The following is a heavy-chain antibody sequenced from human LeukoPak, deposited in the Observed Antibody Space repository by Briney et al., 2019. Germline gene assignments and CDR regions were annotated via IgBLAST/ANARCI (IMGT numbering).Heavy chain of an antibody. CDR1: GFTFSSYA. CDR3: ARGAAFGYDSSINLFDY. D-gene: IGHD3-22*01. Sequence: PGGSLRLSCAASGFTFSSYAMHWVRQAPGKGLEWVAVISYDGSNKYYADSVKGRFTISRDNAKNSLYLQMNSLRDEDTAVYYCARGAAFGYDSSINLFDYWGQGTLVTVSS. J-gene: IGHJ4*02. V-gene: IGHV3-30-3*01. CDR2: ISYDGSNK.